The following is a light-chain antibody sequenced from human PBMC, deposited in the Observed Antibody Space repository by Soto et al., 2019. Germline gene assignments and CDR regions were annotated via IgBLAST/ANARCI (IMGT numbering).Light chain of an antibody. J-gene: IGKJ5*01. CDR3: QPRSYWPP. V-gene: IGKV3-11*01. CDR1: QSVSSY. CDR2: DAS. Sequence: IVLARASTTVFLFPGERATLSCRASQSVSSYLACYQQKPGQAPRLLIYDASNRATGIPARFSGSGSGTDFTLTISIQEPEDFAVYYCQPRSYWPPFGQGTRLEI.